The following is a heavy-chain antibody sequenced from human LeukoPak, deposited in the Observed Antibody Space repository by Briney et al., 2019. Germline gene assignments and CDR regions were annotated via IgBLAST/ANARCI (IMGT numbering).Heavy chain of an antibody. J-gene: IGHJ3*02. V-gene: IGHV4-39*07. CDR3: AWRTYDLWSGDYTGAFDI. CDR1: GGSICSSSYY. Sequence: SETLSLTCTVSGGSICSSSYYWGWIRQPPGKGLEWIGSIYYSGSTYYNPSLKSRVTISIDTSKNQFSLKLNSVTAADTAVYYCAWRTYDLWSGDYTGAFDIWGQGTMVTVSS. CDR2: IYYSGST. D-gene: IGHD3-3*01.